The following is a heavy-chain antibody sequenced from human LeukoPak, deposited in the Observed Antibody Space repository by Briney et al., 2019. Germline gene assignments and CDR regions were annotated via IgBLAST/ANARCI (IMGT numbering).Heavy chain of an antibody. CDR2: INPSGSST. J-gene: IGHJ5*02. D-gene: IGHD3-16*02. V-gene: IGHV1-46*01. Sequence: ASVKVSCKASGYTFTSHYMHWVRQAPGQGLEWMGLINPSGSSTPYAQKFQGRVTMTRDMSTTTDYMELSSLRSEDTAVYCCARDNSVGDIAWWFDPWGQGTLVTVSS. CDR3: ARDNSVGDIAWWFDP. CDR1: GYTFTSHY.